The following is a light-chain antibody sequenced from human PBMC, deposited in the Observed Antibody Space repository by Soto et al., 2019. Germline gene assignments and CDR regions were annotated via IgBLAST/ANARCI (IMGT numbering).Light chain of an antibody. CDR1: SSNIGAGFD. V-gene: IGLV1-40*01. Sequence: QPVLTQPPSVSGAPGQRVTIPCTGTSSNIGAGFDVHWYQHLPGTAPKLLIYGNNHRPSGVPDRFSGSKSGTSASLAITGLLSEDEADYSCQSFDTSLGRSVCGGGTKVTVL. J-gene: IGLJ2*01. CDR2: GNN. CDR3: QSFDTSLGRSV.